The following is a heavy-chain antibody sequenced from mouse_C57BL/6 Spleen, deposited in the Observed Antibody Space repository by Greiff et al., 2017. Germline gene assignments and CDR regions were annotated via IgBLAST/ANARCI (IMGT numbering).Heavy chain of an antibody. CDR1: GFTFSSYG. J-gene: IGHJ4*01. Sequence: DVQLVESGGDLVKPGGSLKLSCAASGFTFSSYGMSWVRQTPDKRLEWVATISSGGSYTYYPDSVKGRFTISRDNAKNTLYLQMSSLKSEDTAMYYCARQGDSSGYDAMDYWGQGTSVTVSS. D-gene: IGHD3-2*02. CDR3: ARQGDSSGYDAMDY. CDR2: ISSGGSYT. V-gene: IGHV5-6*01.